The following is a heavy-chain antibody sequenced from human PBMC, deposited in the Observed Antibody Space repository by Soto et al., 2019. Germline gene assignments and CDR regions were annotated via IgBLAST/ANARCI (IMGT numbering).Heavy chain of an antibody. Sequence: EVQLVESGGGLVQPGGSLRLSCAASGFTISSYWMHWVRQAPGKGLVWVSRINSDGSSTSYADSVQGRFTISRDNAKNPRNPEMNSLRPEDTAVYYCVRVYCSGGGGDHLDYWGQGTLVTVSS. CDR1: GFTISSYW. D-gene: IGHD2-15*01. CDR3: VRVYCSGGGGDHLDY. CDR2: INSDGSST. J-gene: IGHJ4*02. V-gene: IGHV3-74*01.